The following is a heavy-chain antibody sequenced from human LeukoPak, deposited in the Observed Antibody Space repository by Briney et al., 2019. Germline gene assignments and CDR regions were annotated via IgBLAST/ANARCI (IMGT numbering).Heavy chain of an antibody. CDR2: IYYSGTT. Sequence: SETLSLTCAVSGGSITSSTYYWAWMRQPPGKGPVWFVSIYYSGTTYYNPSLKSLITISVDPSKNQFSLKLTSVTAADTAVYYCASPKRVFGAFDIWGEGTMVTVSS. J-gene: IGHJ3*02. D-gene: IGHD5/OR15-5a*01. CDR3: ASPKRVFGAFDI. V-gene: IGHV4-39*01. CDR1: GGSITSSTYY.